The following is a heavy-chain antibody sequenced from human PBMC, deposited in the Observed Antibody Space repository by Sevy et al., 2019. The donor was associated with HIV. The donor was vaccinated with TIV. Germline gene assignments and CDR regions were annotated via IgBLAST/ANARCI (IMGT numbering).Heavy chain of an antibody. D-gene: IGHD6-19*01. CDR2: IIPILGTV. CDR3: ARGGGNGWYYFGY. CDR1: GGTFSSYG. J-gene: IGHJ4*02. Sequence: ASVKVSCKASGGTFSSYGISWVRQAPGQGLEWMGGIIPILGTVNYAQKFQGRVTITADESTKTAYMGLSSLGSEDTAVYYCARGGGNGWYYFGYWGQETLVTVSS. V-gene: IGHV1-69*13.